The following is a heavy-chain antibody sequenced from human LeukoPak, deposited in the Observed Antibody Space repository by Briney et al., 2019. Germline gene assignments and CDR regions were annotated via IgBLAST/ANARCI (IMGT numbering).Heavy chain of an antibody. J-gene: IGHJ4*02. CDR1: GFTFSDYY. Sequence: GSLRLSCAASGFTFSDYYMSWIRQPPGKGLEWIGSIYYSGSTYYNPSLKSRVTISVDTSKNQFSLKLSSVTAADTAVYYCARRRGGYSYGYKYFDYWGQGTLVTVSS. D-gene: IGHD5-18*01. V-gene: IGHV4-38-2*01. CDR3: ARRRGGYSYGYKYFDY. CDR2: IYYSGST.